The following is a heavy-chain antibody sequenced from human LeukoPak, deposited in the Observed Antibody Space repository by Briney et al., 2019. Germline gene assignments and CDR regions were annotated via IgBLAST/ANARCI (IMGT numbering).Heavy chain of an antibody. Sequence: GGSLRLSCAASGFTFSSYSMNWVRQAPGKGLEWVSSISGSGGSTYYADSVKGRFTISRDNSKNTLYLQMNSLRAEDTAVYYCAKDGYYYDSSGEGWGFDYWGQGTLVTVSS. D-gene: IGHD3-22*01. CDR3: AKDGYYYDSSGEGWGFDY. J-gene: IGHJ4*02. CDR1: GFTFSSYS. CDR2: ISGSGGST. V-gene: IGHV3-23*01.